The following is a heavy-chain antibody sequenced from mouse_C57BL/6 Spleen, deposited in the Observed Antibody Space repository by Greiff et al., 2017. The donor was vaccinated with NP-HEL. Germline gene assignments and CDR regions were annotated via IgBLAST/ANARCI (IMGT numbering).Heavy chain of an antibody. V-gene: IGHV1-59*01. CDR1: GYTFTSYW. CDR3: AKRYFDV. J-gene: IGHJ1*03. CDR2: IDPSDSYT. Sequence: QVQLQQPGAELVRPGTSVKLSCKASGYTFTSYWMHWVKQRPGQGLEWIGVIDPSDSYTNYNQKFKGKATLTVDTSSSTAYMQLRSLTSEDSAVYYCAKRYFDVWGTGTTVTVSS.